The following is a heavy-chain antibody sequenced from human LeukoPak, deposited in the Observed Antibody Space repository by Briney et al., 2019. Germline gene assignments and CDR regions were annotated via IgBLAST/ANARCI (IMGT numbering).Heavy chain of an antibody. Sequence: ASVKVSCKASGYTFNSYFMHWLRQAPGQEPEWMEIMYSHGGGIDYAQQFQGRVTMTRDTSTSTVCMELSSLRSEDTAVYYCASEGLGHRDSSGYHFDVWGQGTLVTVSS. V-gene: IGHV1-46*02. D-gene: IGHD3-22*01. CDR2: MYSHGGGI. CDR1: GYTFNSYF. J-gene: IGHJ4*02. CDR3: ASEGLGHRDSSGYHFDV.